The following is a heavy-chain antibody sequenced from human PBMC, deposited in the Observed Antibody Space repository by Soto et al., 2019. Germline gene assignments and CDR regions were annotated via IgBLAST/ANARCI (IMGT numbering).Heavy chain of an antibody. Sequence: SGPTLVNPTHTLTLTCNFSGFSLNGNGVGVGWIRRPPGKALEWLALIYWAGDLRYSPALKSRLTITQDPSKDQVVLTMTNMDPTDSGTYYCAHRYVQLLSTFHYFDSWGQGTRVTVSS. D-gene: IGHD4-4*01. J-gene: IGHJ4*02. CDR1: GFSLNGNGVG. V-gene: IGHV2-5*02. CDR3: AHRYVQLLSTFHYFDS. CDR2: IYWAGDL.